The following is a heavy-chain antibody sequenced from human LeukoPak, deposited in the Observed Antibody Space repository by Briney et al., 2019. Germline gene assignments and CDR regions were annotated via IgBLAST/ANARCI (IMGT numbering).Heavy chain of an antibody. CDR1: GFTFSSYA. CDR3: ARELGSYEGGYYGMDV. D-gene: IGHD1-26*01. V-gene: IGHV3-7*01. CDR2: INEDGSEK. J-gene: IGHJ6*02. Sequence: GGSLRLSCAASGFTFSSYAMHWVRQAPGKGLEWVANINEDGSEKNYVESLKGRFTISRDNAKNSLYLQMNSLRAEDTALYYCARELGSYEGGYYGMDVWGQGTTVTVSS.